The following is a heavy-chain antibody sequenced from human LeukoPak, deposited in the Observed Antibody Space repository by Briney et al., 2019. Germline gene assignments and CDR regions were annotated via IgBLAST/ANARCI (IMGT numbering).Heavy chain of an antibody. CDR3: ARVGGYYDSSGYPDAFDI. Sequence: GGSLRLSCAASRFTFSSYSMNWVRQAPGKGLEWVSSTSSSSSYIYYADSVKGRFTISRDNAKNSLYLQMNSLRAEDTAVYYCARVGGYYDSSGYPDAFDIWGQGTMVTVSS. CDR2: TSSSSSYI. CDR1: RFTFSSYS. V-gene: IGHV3-21*01. D-gene: IGHD3-22*01. J-gene: IGHJ3*02.